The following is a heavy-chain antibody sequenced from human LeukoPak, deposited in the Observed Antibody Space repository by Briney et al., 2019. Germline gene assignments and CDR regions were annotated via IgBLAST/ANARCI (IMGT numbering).Heavy chain of an antibody. CDR3: ARDHLIVATSLAGFDP. V-gene: IGHV1-69*13. J-gene: IGHJ5*02. CDR1: GGTFSSYA. CDR2: IIPIFGTA. D-gene: IGHD2-15*01. Sequence: ASVKVPCKASGGTFSSYAISWVRQAPGQGLEWMGGIIPIFGTANYAQKFQGRVTITADESTSTAYMELSSLRSEDTAVYYCARDHLIVATSLAGFDPWGQGTLVTVSS.